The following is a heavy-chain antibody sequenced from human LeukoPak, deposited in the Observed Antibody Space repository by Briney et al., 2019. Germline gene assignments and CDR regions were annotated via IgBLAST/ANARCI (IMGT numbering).Heavy chain of an antibody. D-gene: IGHD2-21*02. CDR2: INHSGST. V-gene: IGHV4-34*01. CDR1: GGSFSGYY. J-gene: IGHJ4*02. CDR3: ASFVVVTARGFAGFDY. Sequence: SETLSLTCAVYGGSFSGYYWSWIRQAPGKGLEWIGEINHSGSTNYNPSLKSRVTISVDTSKNQFSLKLSSVTAADTAVYYCASFVVVTARGFAGFDYWGQGTLVTVSS.